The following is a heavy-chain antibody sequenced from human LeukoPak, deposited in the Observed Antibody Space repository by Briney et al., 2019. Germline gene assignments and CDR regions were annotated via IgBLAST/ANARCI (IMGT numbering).Heavy chain of an antibody. Sequence: GGSLRLSCAASGFTFSNYAMSCVRQAPGKGLEWVSTISSSGDSTYYADSVKGRFTISRDNSKNTLYLQMNSLRAEDTAVYYCARGPSGYHNTGGQGTLVTVSS. D-gene: IGHD5-12*01. V-gene: IGHV3-23*01. CDR3: ARGPSGYHNT. J-gene: IGHJ4*02. CDR2: ISSSGDST. CDR1: GFTFSNYA.